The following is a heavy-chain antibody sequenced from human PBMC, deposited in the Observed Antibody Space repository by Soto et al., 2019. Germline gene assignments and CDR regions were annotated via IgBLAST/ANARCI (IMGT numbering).Heavy chain of an antibody. J-gene: IGHJ6*02. CDR3: AREYVYYYYGMDV. V-gene: IGHV1-2*02. CDR1: GYTFTGYY. Sequence: ASVKVSCKASGYTFTGYYMHWVRQAPGQGLEWMGWINPNSGGTNYAQKFQGRVTMTRDTSISTAYMELSRLRSDDTAVYYCAREYVYYYYGMDVWGQGTTVTVYS. D-gene: IGHD2-8*01. CDR2: INPNSGGT.